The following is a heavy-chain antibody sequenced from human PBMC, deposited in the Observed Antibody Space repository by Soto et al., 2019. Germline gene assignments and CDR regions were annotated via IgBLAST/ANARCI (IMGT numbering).Heavy chain of an antibody. D-gene: IGHD3-10*01. CDR1: GFTFSSYS. Sequence: GGSLRLSXAASGFTFSSYSMNWVRQAPGKGLEWVSSISSSSSYIYYADSVKGRFTISRGNAKNSLYLQMNSLRAEDTAVYYCARDGRGTYYYYYGMDVWGQGTTVTVSS. J-gene: IGHJ6*02. V-gene: IGHV3-21*01. CDR3: ARDGRGTYYYYYGMDV. CDR2: ISSSSSYI.